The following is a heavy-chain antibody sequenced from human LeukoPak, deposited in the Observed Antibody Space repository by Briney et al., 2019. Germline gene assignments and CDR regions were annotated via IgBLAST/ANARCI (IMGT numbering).Heavy chain of an antibody. D-gene: IGHD1-7*01. CDR2: MNPNSGNT. CDR1: GYTFTSYA. J-gene: IGHJ5*02. Sequence: ASVKVSCKASGYTFTSYAINWVRQATGQLLEWMGWMNPNSGNTGYAQKFQGRVTMTRNTSISTAYMEPSSLRSEDTAVYYCARGRLELLKRWFDPWGQGTLVTVSS. V-gene: IGHV1-8*01. CDR3: ARGRLELLKRWFDP.